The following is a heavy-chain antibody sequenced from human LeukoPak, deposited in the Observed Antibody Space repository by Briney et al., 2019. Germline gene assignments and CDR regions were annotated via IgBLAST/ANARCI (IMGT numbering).Heavy chain of an antibody. Sequence: GGSLRLSCAASRFTFSDYYMTWIRQAPGKGLEWVSYISSSGGTIYYADSVKGRFTISRDNAKNSLYLQMNSLRAEDTAIYYCARAGRITFGGVTYFGDWGQGTLVTVSS. D-gene: IGHD3-16*01. CDR3: ARAGRITFGGVTYFGD. J-gene: IGHJ4*02. V-gene: IGHV3-11*04. CDR2: ISSSGGTI. CDR1: RFTFSDYY.